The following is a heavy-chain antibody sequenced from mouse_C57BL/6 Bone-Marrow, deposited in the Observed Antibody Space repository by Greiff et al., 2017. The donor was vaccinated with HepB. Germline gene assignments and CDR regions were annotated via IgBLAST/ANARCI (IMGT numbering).Heavy chain of an antibody. CDR3: TRRLLRLQAWFAY. CDR2: IDPETGGT. Sequence: QVQLQQSGAELVRPGASVTLSCKASGYTFTDYEMHWVKQTPVHGLEWIGAIDPETGGTAYNQKFKGKAILTADKSSSTAYMELRSLTSEDSAVYYCTRRLLRLQAWFAYWGQGTLVTVSA. CDR1: GYTFTDYE. D-gene: IGHD1-2*01. V-gene: IGHV1-15*01. J-gene: IGHJ3*01.